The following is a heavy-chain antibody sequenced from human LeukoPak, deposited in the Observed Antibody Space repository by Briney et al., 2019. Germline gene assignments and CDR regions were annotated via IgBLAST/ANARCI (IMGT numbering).Heavy chain of an antibody. V-gene: IGHV3-30*18. CDR1: GFTFSSYA. J-gene: IGHJ4*02. D-gene: IGHD6-19*01. CDR2: ISSDGSNK. CDR3: AKDHAVSSGWGLDY. Sequence: PGRSLRLSCAASGFTFSSYAMHWVRQAPGKGLEWVAVISSDGSNKYYADSVKGRFTISRDNSKNTLYLQMNSLRAEDTAVYYCAKDHAVSSGWGLDYWGQGTLVTVSS.